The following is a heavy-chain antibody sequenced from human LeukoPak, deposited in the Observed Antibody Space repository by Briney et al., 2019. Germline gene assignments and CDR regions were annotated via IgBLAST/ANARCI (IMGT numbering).Heavy chain of an antibody. CDR2: ISGSGGST. D-gene: IGHD4-17*01. CDR1: GFTFSSYA. Sequence: PGGSLRLSCAASGFTFSSYAMSRVRQAPGKGLEWVSAISGSGGSTYYADSVKGRFTISRDNSKNTLYLQMNSLRAEDTAVYYCAKDGNWGLTVTSYYFDYWGQGTLVTVSS. CDR3: AKDGNWGLTVTSYYFDY. V-gene: IGHV3-23*01. J-gene: IGHJ4*02.